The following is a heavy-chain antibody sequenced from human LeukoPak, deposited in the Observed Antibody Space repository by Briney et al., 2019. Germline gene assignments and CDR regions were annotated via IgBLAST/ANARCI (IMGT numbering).Heavy chain of an antibody. Sequence: ASVKVSCKASGYTFTGCYMHWVRQAPGQGFEWMGWINPNSGDTNYAQKFQGRVTMTRDTSISTAHMELSRLRSDDTAVYYCARANPLYCSSTTCLFGYWGQGTLVTVSS. D-gene: IGHD2-2*01. CDR3: ARANPLYCSSTTCLFGY. CDR1: GYTFTGCY. CDR2: INPNSGDT. V-gene: IGHV1-2*02. J-gene: IGHJ4*02.